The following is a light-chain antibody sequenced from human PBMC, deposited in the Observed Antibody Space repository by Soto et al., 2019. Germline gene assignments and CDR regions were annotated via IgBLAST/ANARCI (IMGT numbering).Light chain of an antibody. Sequence: QAVVTQPPSASGTPGQRVTISCSGSSSNIANNYVSWYQQLPGTAPKLLICRTDQRPSGVPDRFSGSKSDTSASLAISGLRSEDEADYYCAAWDDSLSGVEFGGGTKVTVL. V-gene: IGLV1-47*01. J-gene: IGLJ2*01. CDR1: SSNIANNY. CDR3: AAWDDSLSGVE. CDR2: RTD.